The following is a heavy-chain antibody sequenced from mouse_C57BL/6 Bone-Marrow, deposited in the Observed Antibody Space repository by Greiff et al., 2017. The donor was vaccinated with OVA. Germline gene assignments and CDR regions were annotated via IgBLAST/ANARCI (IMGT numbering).Heavy chain of an antibody. Sequence: EVQRVESGGGLVQPGGSLKLSCAASGFTFSDYYMYWVRQTPEKRLEWVAYISNGGGSTYYPDTVKGRFTISRDNAKNTLYLQMSRLKSEDTAMYYCASLLLWYFDVWGTGTTVTVSS. CDR2: ISNGGGST. CDR1: GFTFSDYY. V-gene: IGHV5-12*01. J-gene: IGHJ1*03. D-gene: IGHD1-1*01. CDR3: ASLLLWYFDV.